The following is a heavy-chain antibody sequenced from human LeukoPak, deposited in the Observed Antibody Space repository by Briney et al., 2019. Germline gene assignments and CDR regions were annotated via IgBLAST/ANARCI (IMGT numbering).Heavy chain of an antibody. Sequence: GGSLRLSCAASGFTFSTYSMNWVRQAPGKGLEWVSSISSGSSYIYYADSVKGRFTISRDDAKNSLYLQMNSLRAEDTAVYYCARDVNAAFDIWGQGTMVTVSS. CDR1: GFTFSTYS. CDR3: ARDVNAAFDI. J-gene: IGHJ3*02. V-gene: IGHV3-21*01. CDR2: ISSGSSYI. D-gene: IGHD3-3*02.